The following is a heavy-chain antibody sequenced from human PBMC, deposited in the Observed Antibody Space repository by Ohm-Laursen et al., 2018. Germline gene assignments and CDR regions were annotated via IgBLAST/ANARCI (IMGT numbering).Heavy chain of an antibody. CDR3: ARQDSGDYYFDY. CDR1: GGSISSYY. CDR2: IYTSGST. J-gene: IGHJ4*02. V-gene: IGHV4-4*07. Sequence: TLSLTCTVSGGSISSYYWSWIRQPAGKGLEWIGRIYTSGSTNYNPSLESRVTISEDTSKNQFSLKLTSVTAADTAVYYCARQDSGDYYFDYWGQGTLVTVSS. D-gene: IGHD4-17*01.